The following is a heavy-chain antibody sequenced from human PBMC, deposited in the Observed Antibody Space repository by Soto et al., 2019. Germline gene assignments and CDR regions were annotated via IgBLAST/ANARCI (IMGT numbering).Heavy chain of an antibody. D-gene: IGHD2-15*01. J-gene: IGHJ3*02. V-gene: IGHV4-34*01. CDR1: GGSFSGYY. CDR3: ARAIVGVVAAHDAFDI. Sequence: SETLSLTCAVYGGSFSGYYWSWIRQPPGKGLEWIGEINHSGSTNYNPSLKSRVTISVDTSKNQFSLKLSSVTAADTAVYYCARAIVGVVAAHDAFDIWGQGTMVTVSS. CDR2: INHSGST.